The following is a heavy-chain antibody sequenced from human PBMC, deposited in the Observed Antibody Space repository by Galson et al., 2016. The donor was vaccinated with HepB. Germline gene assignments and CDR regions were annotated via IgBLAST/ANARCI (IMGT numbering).Heavy chain of an antibody. D-gene: IGHD6-13*01. J-gene: IGHJ6*02. CDR3: VRGRKGAAAAGLLTYYFYYYGMDV. CDR2: ISHDGSNK. V-gene: IGHV3-30-3*01. Sequence: SLRLSCAASGFTLSSYVMYWVRQAPGKGLEWVAVISHDGSNKYYADSVKGRFTISGDNAKNTLYLQMNSLRAEDTAVYYCVRGRKGAAAAGLLTYYFYYYGMDVWGQGTTVTVSS. CDR1: GFTLSSYV.